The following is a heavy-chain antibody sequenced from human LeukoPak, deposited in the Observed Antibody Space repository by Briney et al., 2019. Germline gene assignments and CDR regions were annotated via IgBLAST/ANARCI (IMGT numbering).Heavy chain of an antibody. J-gene: IGHJ4*02. D-gene: IGHD6-19*01. CDR2: IHYSGST. CDR3: ARAVAGTYFDY. CDR1: GGSIISYY. Sequence: SETLSLTCTVSGGSIISYYWSWIRQPPGKGLEWIGYIHYSGSTNYNPSLKSRVTISVDTSKNHFSLKLTSVTAADTAVYYCARAVAGTYFDYWGQGTLVTVSS. V-gene: IGHV4-59*01.